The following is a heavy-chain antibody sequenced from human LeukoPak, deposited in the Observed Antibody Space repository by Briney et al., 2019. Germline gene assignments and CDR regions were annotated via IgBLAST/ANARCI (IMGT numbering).Heavy chain of an antibody. CDR2: IYHSGST. J-gene: IGHJ4*02. CDR1: GGSISSGGYS. V-gene: IGHV4-30-2*01. Sequence: PSQTLSLTCAVSGGSISSGGYSWSWIRQPPGKGLEWIGYIYHSGSTYYNPSLKSRVTISVDGSKNQFSLKLSSVTAADTAVYYCARGLGDSSGYYDYFDYWGQGTLVTVSS. D-gene: IGHD3-22*01. CDR3: ARGLGDSSGYYDYFDY.